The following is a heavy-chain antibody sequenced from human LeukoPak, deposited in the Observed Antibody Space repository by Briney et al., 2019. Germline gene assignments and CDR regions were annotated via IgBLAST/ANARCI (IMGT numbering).Heavy chain of an antibody. J-gene: IGHJ4*02. Sequence: GGSLRLSCAASEFTVSSNYMSWVRQAPGKGLEWVSVIYSGGSTYYADSVKGRFTISRDNSKNTLYLQMNSLRAEDTAVYYCARARGGWYVFDYWGQGTLVTVSS. CDR2: IYSGGST. CDR3: ARARGGWYVFDY. D-gene: IGHD6-19*01. V-gene: IGHV3-53*01. CDR1: EFTVSSNY.